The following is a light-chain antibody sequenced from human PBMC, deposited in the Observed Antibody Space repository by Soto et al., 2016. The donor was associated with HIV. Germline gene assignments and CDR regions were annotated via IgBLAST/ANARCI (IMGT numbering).Light chain of an antibody. J-gene: IGLJ2*01. CDR2: EDT. CDR3: QTWDSNTEGVV. V-gene: IGLV3-1*01. Sequence: SYDLTQPPSVSVSPGQTATLTCSGDKLGDKYVCWYQQKPDQSPLMVIYEDTKRPSGIPERFSGSNSGNTATLIINGTQAMDEADYYCQTWDSNTEGVVFGGGTKLTVL. CDR1: KLGDKY.